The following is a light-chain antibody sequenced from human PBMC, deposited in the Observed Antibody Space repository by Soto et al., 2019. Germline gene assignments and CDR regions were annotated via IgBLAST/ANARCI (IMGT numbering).Light chain of an antibody. J-gene: IGKJ4*01. CDR1: QSISSSY. V-gene: IGKV3-20*01. CDR2: GAS. CDR3: QQYGTSPLT. Sequence: EIVLTQSPVTLSLSQGERATLSCRVSQSISSSYLAWYQQKPGQAPRLLIYGASSRATGIPDRFSGSGSATDFTLTISRLEPEDFAVYYCQQYGTSPLTFGGGTKVDIK.